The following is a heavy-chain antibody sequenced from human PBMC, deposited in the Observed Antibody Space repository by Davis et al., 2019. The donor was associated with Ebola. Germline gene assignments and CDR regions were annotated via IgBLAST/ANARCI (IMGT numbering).Heavy chain of an antibody. CDR2: ISSSSSYI. D-gene: IGHD3-22*01. CDR1: GFTVSSNY. Sequence: GESLKISCAASGFTVSSNYMSWVRQAPGKGLEWVSSISSSSSYIYYADSVKGRFTISRDNAKNSLYLQMNSLRAEDTAVYYCARDDSSGYYPNWYFDLWGRGTLVTVSS. CDR3: ARDDSSGYYPNWYFDL. V-gene: IGHV3-21*01. J-gene: IGHJ2*01.